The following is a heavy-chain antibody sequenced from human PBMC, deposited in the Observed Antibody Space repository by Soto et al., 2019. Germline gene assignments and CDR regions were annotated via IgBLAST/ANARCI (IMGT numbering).Heavy chain of an antibody. Sequence: ASVKVSCKASGYTFTSYGISWVRQAPGQGLEWMGWISAYNGNTNYAQKLQGRVTMTTDTSTSTAYMELRSLRSDDTAVYYCAGVYYDFWSGYLAYWGQGTLVTVSS. J-gene: IGHJ4*02. CDR2: ISAYNGNT. D-gene: IGHD3-3*01. CDR1: GYTFTSYG. V-gene: IGHV1-18*04. CDR3: AGVYYDFWSGYLAY.